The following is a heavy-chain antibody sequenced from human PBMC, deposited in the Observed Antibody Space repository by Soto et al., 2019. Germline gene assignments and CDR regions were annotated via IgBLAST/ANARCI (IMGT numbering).Heavy chain of an antibody. J-gene: IGHJ3*02. V-gene: IGHV3-7*01. D-gene: IGHD3-22*01. Sequence: PGGSLRLSCAASGFTFSSYWMSWVRQATGKGLEWVANIKQDGSEKYYVDSVKGRFTISRDNAKNSLYLQMNSLRAEDTAVYYCARDMGDSSGLDAFDIWGQGTMVTVS. CDR1: GFTFSSYW. CDR3: ARDMGDSSGLDAFDI. CDR2: IKQDGSEK.